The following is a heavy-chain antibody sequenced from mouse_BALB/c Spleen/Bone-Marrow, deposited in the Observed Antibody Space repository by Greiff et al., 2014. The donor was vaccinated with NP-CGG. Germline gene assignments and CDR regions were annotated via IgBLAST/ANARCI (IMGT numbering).Heavy chain of an antibody. D-gene: IGHD2-10*02. CDR2: IWSDGNT. CDR1: GFSLTSYG. Sequence: VKLVESGPGLVAPSQSLSITCTVSGFSLTSYGVHWVRQPPGKGLEWLVVIWSDGNTTYNSALKSRLSISKDNSKSQVFLKMNSLQTDDTAMYYCAGNPYGNYAMDYWGQGTSVTVSS. J-gene: IGHJ4*01. V-gene: IGHV2-6*02. CDR3: AGNPYGNYAMDY.